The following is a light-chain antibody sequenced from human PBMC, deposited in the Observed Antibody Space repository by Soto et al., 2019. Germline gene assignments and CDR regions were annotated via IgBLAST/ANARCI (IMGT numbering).Light chain of an antibody. CDR3: QQYYSSPNT. Sequence: DIVMTQSPDSLAVSLGERATINCKSSQSVLYRSNNKNYLAWYRQKPGQPPKLLIYWASTRESGVPDRFSGSGSGTDVTLTISSLQTEDVAVYYCQQYYSSPNTFGPGTKVEIK. J-gene: IGKJ3*01. CDR2: WAS. CDR1: QSVLYRSNNKNY. V-gene: IGKV4-1*01.